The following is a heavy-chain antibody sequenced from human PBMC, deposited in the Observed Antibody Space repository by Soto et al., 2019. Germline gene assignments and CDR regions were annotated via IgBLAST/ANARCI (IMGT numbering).Heavy chain of an antibody. CDR3: ARIRIFGVAKPPLAPNAFDI. Sequence: QVTLKESGPVLVKPTETLTLTCTVSGFSLSNASMGVSWIRQPPGKALEWLAHIFSNDEKSYSTSLKSRLTISKDTSKSQVVLTMTNMDPVDTATYYCARIRIFGVAKPPLAPNAFDIWGHGTMVTVSS. CDR2: IFSNDEK. V-gene: IGHV2-26*01. J-gene: IGHJ3*02. D-gene: IGHD3-3*01. CDR1: GFSLSNASMG.